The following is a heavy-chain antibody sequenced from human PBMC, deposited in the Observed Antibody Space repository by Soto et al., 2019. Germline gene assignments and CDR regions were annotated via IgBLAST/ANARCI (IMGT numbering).Heavy chain of an antibody. D-gene: IGHD1-1*01. Sequence: SETLSLTCTVSGGSISSGDYYWSWIRQPPGKGLEWIGYIYYSGSTYYNPSLKSRVTISVDTSKNQFSLKLSSVTAADTAVYYCARIGLERQYYFDYWGQGTLVTVSS. J-gene: IGHJ4*02. CDR1: GGSISSGDYY. CDR2: IYYSGST. CDR3: ARIGLERQYYFDY. V-gene: IGHV4-30-4*01.